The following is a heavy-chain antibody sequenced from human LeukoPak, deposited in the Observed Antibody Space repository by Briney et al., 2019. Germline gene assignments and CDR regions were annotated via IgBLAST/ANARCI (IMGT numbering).Heavy chain of an antibody. CDR2: IYTSAST. D-gene: IGHD5-24*01. J-gene: IGHJ3*02. CDR1: VGSISNYY. V-gene: IGHV4-4*07. Sequence: SETLSLTCSVSVGSISNYYWSWIRQPAGKGLEWLGRIYTSASTNYNPPLKSRVTLSVDASKNQFSLRLSSLTAADTAVYYCARGRYCSATICSGGDAFDIWGQGTVVTVSS. CDR3: ARGRYCSATICSGGDAFDI.